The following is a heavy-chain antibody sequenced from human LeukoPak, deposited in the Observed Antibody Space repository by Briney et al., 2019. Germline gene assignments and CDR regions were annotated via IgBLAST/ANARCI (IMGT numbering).Heavy chain of an antibody. D-gene: IGHD4-17*01. J-gene: IGHJ4*02. CDR1: GYTFNRYG. CDR3: AREGAYGDFEY. V-gene: IGHV1-18*01. Sequence: GASVKVSCTASGYTFNRYGISWVRQAPGQGLEWMGWVSAYNGNTNYAQKVQGRVTMTTNTSTSTAYMELRSLRSDDTAVYYCAREGAYGDFEYWGQGTLVTVSS. CDR2: VSAYNGNT.